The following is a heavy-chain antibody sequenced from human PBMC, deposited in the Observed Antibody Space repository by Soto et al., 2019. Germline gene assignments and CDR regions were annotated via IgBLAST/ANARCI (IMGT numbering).Heavy chain of an antibody. D-gene: IGHD3-3*01. CDR2: ILDSETA. CDR3: ARENFGVFIHDAYDL. V-gene: IGHV4-31*11. J-gene: IGHJ3*01. Sequence: QVQLQESGPGLVKTSQTLSLTCAVSGGSVSSGDYYWNWIRQRPGKGLEWLGYILDSETAYYNPSLKSRLTISMDTSKNQFSLKVTSVTPADTAVYYCARENFGVFIHDAYDLWGQGTMVTVSS. CDR1: GGSVSSGDYY.